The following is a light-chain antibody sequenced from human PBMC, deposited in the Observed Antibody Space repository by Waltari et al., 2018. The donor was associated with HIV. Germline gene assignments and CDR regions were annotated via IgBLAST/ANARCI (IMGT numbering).Light chain of an antibody. J-gene: IGLJ2*01. Sequence: QSVLTQPPSASGTPGQRVTISCSGSSSNIGINSVNWYQQFPGTAPKLLIYTNNQRPPGVPKRCSASKSGTSASLAISRLQSEDEADYYCEAWDDSLNGVVFGGGTKLTVL. CDR3: EAWDDSLNGVV. CDR1: SSNIGINS. V-gene: IGLV1-44*01. CDR2: TNN.